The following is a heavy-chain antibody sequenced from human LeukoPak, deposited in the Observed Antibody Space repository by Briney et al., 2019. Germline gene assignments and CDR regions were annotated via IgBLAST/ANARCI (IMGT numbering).Heavy chain of an antibody. V-gene: IGHV3-48*04. CDR1: GFTFSSYS. CDR2: ISSSSSTI. J-gene: IGHJ4*02. Sequence: PGGSLRLSCAASGFTFSSYSMNWVRQAPGKGLEWVSYISSSSSTIYYADSLKGRFTISRDNAKNSLYLQMNSLRAEDTDVYYCARVEGAAAGFFDYWGQGTLVTVSS. D-gene: IGHD6-13*01. CDR3: ARVEGAAAGFFDY.